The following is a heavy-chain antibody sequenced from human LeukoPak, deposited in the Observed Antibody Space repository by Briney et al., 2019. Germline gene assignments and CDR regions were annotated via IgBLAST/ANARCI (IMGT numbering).Heavy chain of an antibody. D-gene: IGHD1-26*01. CDR1: GFTFSSYA. Sequence: GGSLRLSCAASGFTFSSYAMSWVRQAPGKGLEAPGKGLEWVSTISASGHATYYPDSVRGRFTISKDNSKSTLHLQMDSLRAEDSALYYCAKWPEGATPKFHHWGQGTLVTVSS. J-gene: IGHJ4*02. CDR2: ISASGHAT. V-gene: IGHV3-23*01. CDR3: AKWPEGATPKFHH.